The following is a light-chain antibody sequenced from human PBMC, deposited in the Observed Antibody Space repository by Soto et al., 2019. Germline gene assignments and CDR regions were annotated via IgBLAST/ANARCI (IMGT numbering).Light chain of an antibody. J-gene: IGKJ1*01. CDR3: QQYGSSGS. CDR2: GAS. Sequence: VLTKSPGTLSLSPGERATLSCRASQSVSNNYLAWYQQKPGQAPRLLIYGASNRATGIPDRFSGSGSGTDFTLTISRLEPEDFAVYYCQQYGSSGSFGQGSKV. CDR1: QSVSNNY. V-gene: IGKV3-20*01.